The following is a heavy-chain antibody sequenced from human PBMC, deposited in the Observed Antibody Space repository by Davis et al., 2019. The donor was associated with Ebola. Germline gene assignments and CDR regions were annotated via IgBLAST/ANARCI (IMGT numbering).Heavy chain of an antibody. CDR2: IYYSGST. Sequence: SETLSLTCTVSGGSISSYYWSWIRQPPGKGLEWIGYIYYSGSTNYNPSLKSRVTISVDTSKNQFSLKLSSVTPEDTAVYYCARGDWNDRWFDPWGQGTLVTVSS. V-gene: IGHV4-59*12. D-gene: IGHD1-1*01. J-gene: IGHJ5*02. CDR1: GGSISSYY. CDR3: ARGDWNDRWFDP.